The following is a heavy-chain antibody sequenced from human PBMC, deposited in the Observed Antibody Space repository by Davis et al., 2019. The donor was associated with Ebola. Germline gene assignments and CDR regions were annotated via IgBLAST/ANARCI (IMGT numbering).Heavy chain of an antibody. CDR2: IIPIAGVT. CDR1: GGTFSSFS. J-gene: IGHJ5*02. CDR3: AIAYCSTSNCPNWFDP. D-gene: IGHD2-21*01. Sequence: SVKVSCKISGGTFSSFSIGWLRQAPGQGLEWVGVIIPIAGVTHYTQSLQDRLTIAADDSTSPVYMKLTSLTSDDTAVYYCAIAYCSTSNCPNWFDPWGQGTLVSVSS. V-gene: IGHV1-69*10.